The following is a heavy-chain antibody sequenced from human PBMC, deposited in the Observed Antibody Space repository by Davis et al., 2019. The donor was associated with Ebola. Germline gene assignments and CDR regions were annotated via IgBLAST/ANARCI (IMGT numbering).Heavy chain of an antibody. V-gene: IGHV4-59*12. CDR1: GGSFSGYY. J-gene: IGHJ3*02. Sequence: SETLSLTCAVYGGSFSGYYWSWIRQPPGKGLEWIGYIFYRGSTTYNPSLKGRVTISRDSLQNQFSLKLSSVTAADTAVYYCATEGVVVPAAPIDAFDIWGQGTMVTVSS. CDR3: ATEGVVVPAAPIDAFDI. CDR2: IFYRGST. D-gene: IGHD2-2*01.